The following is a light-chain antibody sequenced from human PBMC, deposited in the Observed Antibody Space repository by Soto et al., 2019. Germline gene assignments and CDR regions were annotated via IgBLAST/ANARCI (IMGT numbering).Light chain of an antibody. CDR2: GAS. Sequence: EIVLTQSPATLSLSPGEGATLSCRASQSVSSSYLAWYQQRPGQAPRLLIYGASIRATDIPARFIGSGSGTEFTLTISSLQSEDFAVYYCQQYINWPRTFGQGTKVDI. V-gene: IGKV3-15*01. CDR1: QSVSSSY. J-gene: IGKJ1*01. CDR3: QQYINWPRT.